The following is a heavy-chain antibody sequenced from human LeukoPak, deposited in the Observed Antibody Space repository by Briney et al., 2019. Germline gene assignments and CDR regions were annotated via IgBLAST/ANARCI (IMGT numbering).Heavy chain of an antibody. V-gene: IGHV3-23*01. CDR1: AFTFSSSA. J-gene: IGHJ4*02. CDR3: AKGLYSSGWSGGYFDN. Sequence: GGSLRLSCAASAFTFSSSAMSWVRQAPGKGLEWVSAISGGGGSTYYADSVKGRFTISRDTSKNTLYLQMNSLRAEDTAVYYCAKGLYSSGWSGGYFDNWGQGTQVTVSS. CDR2: ISGGGGST. D-gene: IGHD6-19*01.